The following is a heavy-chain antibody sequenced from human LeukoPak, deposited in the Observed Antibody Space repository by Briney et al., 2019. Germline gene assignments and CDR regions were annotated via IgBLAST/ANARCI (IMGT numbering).Heavy chain of an antibody. CDR3: ARDHVAGIDHY. J-gene: IGHJ4*02. D-gene: IGHD6-19*01. Sequence: SQTLSLTCTVSGGSISSGGYYWSWVRQHPGKGLEWIGYIYYSGSTYYNPSLKSRVTISVDTSKNQFSLKLSSVTAADTAVYYCARDHVAGIDHYWGQGTLVTVSS. CDR2: IYYSGST. V-gene: IGHV4-31*03. CDR1: GGSISSGGYY.